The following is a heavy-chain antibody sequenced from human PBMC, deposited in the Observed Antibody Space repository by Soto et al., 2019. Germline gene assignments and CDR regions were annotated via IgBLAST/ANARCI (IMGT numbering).Heavy chain of an antibody. D-gene: IGHD2-21*02. V-gene: IGHV2-5*02. CDR3: AHRRHSGHWNRGYFDY. CDR2: AYWDDDN. J-gene: IGHJ4*01. CDR1: GFSLTTRPVG. Sequence: SGPTLLNPTQTLTLTCSFSGFSLTTRPVGVGWIRQSPGKALEWLAFAYWDDDNRYSPSLRTRLTVTKDTSKNQVVLTMTNMDPVDTATYYCAHRRHSGHWNRGYFDYWGHVTLCTVSP.